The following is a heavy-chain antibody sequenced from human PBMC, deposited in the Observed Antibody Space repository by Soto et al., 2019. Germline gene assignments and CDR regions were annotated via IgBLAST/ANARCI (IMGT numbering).Heavy chain of an antibody. D-gene: IGHD4-17*01. CDR2: IRTKSEGGTT. V-gene: IGHV3-15*07. CDR3: TTMKTTFSGWFDP. J-gene: IGHJ5*02. CDR1: GFSFSDAW. Sequence: EVQLVESGGGLVKPGGSLRLSCAVSGFSFSDAWMNWVRQAPGKGLEWVGRIRTKSEGGTTDYAAPVKGRFTISRDDSKNTLYLQMNSLKTEDTAVYYCTTMKTTFSGWFDPWGQGTLVTVSS.